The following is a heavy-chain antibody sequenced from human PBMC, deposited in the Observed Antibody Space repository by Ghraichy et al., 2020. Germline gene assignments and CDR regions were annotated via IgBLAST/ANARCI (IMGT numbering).Heavy chain of an antibody. Sequence: ETLSLTCAVYGGSFSGYYWSWIRQPPGKGLEWIGEINHSGSTNYNPSLKSRVTISVDTSKNQFSLKLSSVTAADTAVYYCARSESYPTDAFDIWGQGTMVTVSS. D-gene: IGHD3-10*01. CDR1: GGSFSGYY. CDR3: ARSESYPTDAFDI. J-gene: IGHJ3*02. V-gene: IGHV4-34*01. CDR2: INHSGST.